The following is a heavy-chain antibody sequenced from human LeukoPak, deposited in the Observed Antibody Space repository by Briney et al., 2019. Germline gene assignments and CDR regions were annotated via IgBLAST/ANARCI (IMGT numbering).Heavy chain of an antibody. V-gene: IGHV3-53*05. CDR2: IYSGGST. J-gene: IGHJ4*02. CDR3: AKGPDILNGWYYFDY. Sequence: GGSLRLSCAASGFTFSSNYMSWVRQAPGKGLEWVSVIYSGGSTYYADSVKGRFTISRDNSKNTLYLQMNSLRAEDTAVYYCAKGPDILNGWYYFDYWGQGTLVTVSS. CDR1: GFTFSSNY. D-gene: IGHD6-19*01.